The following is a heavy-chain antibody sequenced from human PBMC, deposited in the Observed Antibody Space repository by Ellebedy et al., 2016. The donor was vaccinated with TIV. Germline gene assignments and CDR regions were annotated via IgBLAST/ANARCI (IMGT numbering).Heavy chain of an antibody. CDR1: GFTFSSYS. V-gene: IGHV3-48*04. J-gene: IGHJ4*02. CDR3: ARGVEMATTIYFDY. Sequence: PGGSLRLSCAASGFTFSSYSMNWVRQAPGKGLEWVSYISSSSSTIYYADSVKGRFTISRDNAKNSLYLQMNSLRAEDTAVYYCARGVEMATTIYFDYWGQGTLVTVSS. CDR2: ISSSSSTI. D-gene: IGHD5-24*01.